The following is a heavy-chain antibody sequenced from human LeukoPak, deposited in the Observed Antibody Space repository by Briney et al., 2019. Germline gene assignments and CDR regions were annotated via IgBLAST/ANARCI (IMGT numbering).Heavy chain of an antibody. J-gene: IGHJ4*02. CDR3: ARDLAAAIPFDY. CDR1: GFTFSSYR. Sequence: GGSLRLSCAASGFTFSSYRMNWVRQAPGKGLEWVSSISSSSSYIYYADSVKGRFTISRDNAKNSLYLQMNSLRAEDTAVYYCARDLAAAIPFDYWGQGTLVTVSS. D-gene: IGHD2-2*02. CDR2: ISSSSSYI. V-gene: IGHV3-21*01.